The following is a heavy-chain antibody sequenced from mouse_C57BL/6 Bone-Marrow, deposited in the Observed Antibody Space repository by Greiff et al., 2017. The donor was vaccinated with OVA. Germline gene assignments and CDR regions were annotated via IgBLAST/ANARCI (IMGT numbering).Heavy chain of an antibody. CDR2: IYPRSGNT. D-gene: IGHD2-5*01. CDR3: GDYSNYGEWFAY. CDR1: GYTFTSYG. V-gene: IGHV1-81*01. J-gene: IGHJ3*01. Sequence: VQLKESGAELARPGASVKLSCKASGYTFTSYGISWVKQRTGQGLEWIGEIYPRSGNTYYNEKFKGKATLTADKSSSTAYMELRSLTSEDSAVYFCGDYSNYGEWFAYWGQGTLVTVSA.